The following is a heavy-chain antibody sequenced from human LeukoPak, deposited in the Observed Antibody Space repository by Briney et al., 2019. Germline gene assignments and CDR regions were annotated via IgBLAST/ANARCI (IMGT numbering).Heavy chain of an antibody. V-gene: IGHV6-1*01. CDR1: GDSVSSNSVT. D-gene: IGHD6-19*01. Sequence: SQTLSLTCAISGDSVSSNSVTWNWIRQSPSRGLEWLGRTYYRSTWYNDYAVSVRGRITVNPDTSMTTDTSASIAYMELRTLRSDDTAVYYCARDAELLRSSGWYGSYWFDSWGQGTLVTVSS. CDR3: ARDAELLRSSGWYGSYWFDS. J-gene: IGHJ5*01. CDR2: TYYRSTWYN.